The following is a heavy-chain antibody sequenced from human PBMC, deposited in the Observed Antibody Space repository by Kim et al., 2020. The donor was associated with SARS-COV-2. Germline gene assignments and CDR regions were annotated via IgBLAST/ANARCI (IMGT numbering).Heavy chain of an antibody. CDR1: GFTFSNAA. CDR2: IRSKGNDYTT. D-gene: IGHD1-26*01. J-gene: IGHJ1*01. V-gene: IGHV3-73*01. CDR3: TRTYTRR. Sequence: GGSLRLSCVGSGFTFSNAAIHWLRQASGKGLEWVGRIRSKGNDYTTAYAASVKGRFTLSRDDSRDTAYLQMDSLKTEDTAVYYCTRTYTRRWGRGTLVTVSS.